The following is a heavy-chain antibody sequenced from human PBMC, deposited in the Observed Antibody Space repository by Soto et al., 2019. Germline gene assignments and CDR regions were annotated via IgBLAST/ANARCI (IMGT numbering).Heavy chain of an antibody. CDR2: ISWNSGSI. V-gene: IGHV3-9*01. J-gene: IGHJ4*02. CDR1: GFTFDDYA. CDR3: AKDIWVGYEGSSGSHFDY. Sequence: EVQLVESGGGLVQPGRSLRLSCAAPGFTFDDYAMHWVRQAPGKGLEWVSGISWNSGSIGYADSVKGRFTISRDNAKNSLYLQRNSLRAEDTVLYYCAKDIWVGYEGSSGSHFDYWGQGTLVTVSS. D-gene: IGHD3-22*01.